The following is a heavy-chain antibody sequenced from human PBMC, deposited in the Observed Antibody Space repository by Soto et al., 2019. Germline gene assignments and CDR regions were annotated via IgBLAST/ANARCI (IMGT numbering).Heavy chain of an antibody. V-gene: IGHV3-11*04. Sequence: GGSPRQFCAVSGFWLSDYEMSWSSHASREGPEWASFISRSGDTISCDDSVKGRFSISRDNAKNSDYLQVWSLRVEDAAAYFCARCRGWFEADAFVLWGQGTMVTVSS. CDR3: ARCRGWFEADAFVL. CDR1: GFWLSDYE. CDR2: ISRSGDTI. D-gene: IGHD3-10*01. J-gene: IGHJ3*01.